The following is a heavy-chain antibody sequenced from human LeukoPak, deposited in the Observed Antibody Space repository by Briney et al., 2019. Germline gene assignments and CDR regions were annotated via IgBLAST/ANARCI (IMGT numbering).Heavy chain of an antibody. V-gene: IGHV3-23*01. D-gene: IGHD3-3*01. CDR1: GFAFSSYA. CDR2: ISGSGADT. CDR3: AKDFLGYYPNWFDP. J-gene: IGHJ5*02. Sequence: GGSLRLSCAASGFAFSSYAMNWVRQAPGKGLEWVSVISGSGADTKYADSVKGRFTISRDNSKNTLYLQIDSLRVDDTAVYYCAKDFLGYYPNWFDPWGQGTLVTVSS.